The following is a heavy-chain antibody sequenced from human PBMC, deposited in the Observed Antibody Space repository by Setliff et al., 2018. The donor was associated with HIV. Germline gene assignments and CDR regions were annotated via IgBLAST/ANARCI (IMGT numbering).Heavy chain of an antibody. CDR1: GYSLIALS. D-gene: IGHD1-26*01. J-gene: IGHJ3*02. CDR2: FNREYGGT. CDR3: ASHPAWESGI. V-gene: IGHV1-24*01. Sequence: ASVKVSCKVSGYSLIALSMHWVRQTPGKGLEWMGRFNREYGGTIYSPNFQDRVTITTVQSTNTAYLELTSLRSDDTAVYYCASHPAWESGIWGQGTMVTVSS.